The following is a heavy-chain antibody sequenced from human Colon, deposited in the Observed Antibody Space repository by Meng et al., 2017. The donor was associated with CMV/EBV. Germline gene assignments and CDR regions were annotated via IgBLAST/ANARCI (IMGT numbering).Heavy chain of an antibody. CDR3: ATTIVVLPAATTNY. Sequence: GGSLRLSCAASGFIFNDFAMHWVRQAPGKGLEWVATVNWNSGAIHYAGSVKGRFTISRDNAKNSLSLQMNSLRAEDSGVYYCATTIVVLPAATTNYWGQGTLVTVSS. CDR1: GFIFNDFA. CDR2: VNWNSGAI. D-gene: IGHD2-15*01. V-gene: IGHV3-9*01. J-gene: IGHJ4*02.